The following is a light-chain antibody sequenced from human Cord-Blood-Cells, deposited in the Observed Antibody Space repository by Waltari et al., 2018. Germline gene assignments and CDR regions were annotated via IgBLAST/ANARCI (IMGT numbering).Light chain of an antibody. CDR2: EVS. V-gene: IGLV2-8*01. CDR3: SSYAGSNSYV. CDR1: SSDVGGYNY. Sequence: QSALTQPPSASGSPGPSVTISCPGTSSDVGGYNYFSWYQQHPGKAPTLMIYEVSKRPSGVPDRFSGSKSGNTASLTVSGLQAEDEADYYCSSYAGSNSYVVGTGTKVTVL. J-gene: IGLJ1*01.